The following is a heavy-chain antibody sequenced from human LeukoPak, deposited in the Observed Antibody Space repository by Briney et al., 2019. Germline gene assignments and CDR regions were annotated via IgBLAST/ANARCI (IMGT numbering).Heavy chain of an antibody. J-gene: IGHJ4*02. V-gene: IGHV3-23*01. CDR1: GFTFSRLA. Sequence: GGSLRLSCAASGFTFSRLAMTWVRQAPGKGLEWVSTISASGPYYADAVRGRFTISRDNSRNSLYLQMNGLRAEDTAVYYCARDPFTQQLGPIDYWGQGALVTVSS. D-gene: IGHD6-13*01. CDR2: ISASGP. CDR3: ARDPFTQQLGPIDY.